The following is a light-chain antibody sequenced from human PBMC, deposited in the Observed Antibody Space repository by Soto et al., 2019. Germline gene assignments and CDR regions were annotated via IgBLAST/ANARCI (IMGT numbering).Light chain of an antibody. V-gene: IGKV3-20*01. CDR3: QQDGSSPPWT. CDR2: GAS. Sequence: EIVLTQSPGTLSLSPGERATLSCRASQSVSSSFLAWYQQKPGQAPRLLIYGASSRATGIPDRFSGSGSGTDFTLTITRLVPEALAVDYCQQDGSSPPWTFGQGTQVEIK. CDR1: QSVSSSF. J-gene: IGKJ1*01.